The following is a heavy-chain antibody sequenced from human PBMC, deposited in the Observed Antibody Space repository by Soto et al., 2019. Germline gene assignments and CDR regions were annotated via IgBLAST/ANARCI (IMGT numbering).Heavy chain of an antibody. CDR1: GDTVSSNSAA. V-gene: IGHV6-1*01. J-gene: IGHJ6*02. Sequence: PAQTLSLSCVISGDTVSSNSAAWNWIRQSPARGLEWLGIIYYTSELFHNYAESLESRLTINPDTSKNQFSLQLDSVTPEDRAVYFCVRGVLACTSRSYYYYRMDAWGQGTTVTVSS. D-gene: IGHD3-3*01. CDR2: IYYTSELFH. CDR3: VRGVLACTSRSYYYYRMDA.